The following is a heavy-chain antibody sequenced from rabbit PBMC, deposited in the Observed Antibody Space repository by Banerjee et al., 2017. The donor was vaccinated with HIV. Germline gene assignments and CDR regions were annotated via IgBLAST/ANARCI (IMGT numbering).Heavy chain of an antibody. CDR3: ARMTYDGSSYYLGYFNL. CDR1: GFSFSSGYD. Sequence: QEQLEESGGDLVKPEGSLTLTCTASGFSFSSGYDMCWVRQAPGKGLEWIACIYIGDGNTYYASWAKGRFTISKTSSTTVTLQMTSLTAADTATYFCARMTYDGSSYYLGYFNLWGQGTLVTVS. J-gene: IGHJ4*01. CDR2: IYIGDGNT. V-gene: IGHV1S45*01. D-gene: IGHD8-1*01.